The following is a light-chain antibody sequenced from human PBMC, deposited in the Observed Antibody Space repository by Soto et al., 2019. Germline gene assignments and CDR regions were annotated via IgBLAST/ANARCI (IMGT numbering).Light chain of an antibody. V-gene: IGKV3-15*01. CDR2: GAS. J-gene: IGKJ1*01. CDR3: QQYNNWPSWT. CDR1: QSVSSY. Sequence: EKVMTQSPATLSMSPGERATISCRASQSVSSYLAWYQQKPGQAPRLLIYGASTRATGIPARFSGSGSGTEFTLTISSLQSEDFAVYYCQQYNNWPSWTFGQGTKV.